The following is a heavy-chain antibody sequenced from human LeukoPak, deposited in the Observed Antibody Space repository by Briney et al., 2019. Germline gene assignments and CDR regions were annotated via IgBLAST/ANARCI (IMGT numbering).Heavy chain of an antibody. J-gene: IGHJ5*02. CDR1: GYTLTELS. Sequence: GASVKVSFTVSGYTLTELSMHWGRQAPGKGKGWMGGFDPEDGETIYAQRFQGRVNITEDTSTDTAYLDLTSLRSEDTAVYYFATGRYCSGGSCLSWVYSFVPWGQGTLVTVSS. V-gene: IGHV1-24*01. CDR3: ATGRYCSGGSCLSWVYSFVP. CDR2: FDPEDGET. D-gene: IGHD2-15*01.